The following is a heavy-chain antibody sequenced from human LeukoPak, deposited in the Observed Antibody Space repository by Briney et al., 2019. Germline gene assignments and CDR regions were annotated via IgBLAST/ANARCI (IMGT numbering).Heavy chain of an antibody. CDR2: ISAYNGNT. Sequence: GASVKVSCKASGYTFTSYGISWVRQAPGQGLEWMGWISAYNGNTNYAQKLQGRVTITRDMSTSTAYMELSSLRSEDTAVYYCAAADGDYAGAFDIWGQGTMVSVSS. CDR1: GYTFTSYG. J-gene: IGHJ3*02. CDR3: AAADGDYAGAFDI. V-gene: IGHV1-18*01. D-gene: IGHD4-17*01.